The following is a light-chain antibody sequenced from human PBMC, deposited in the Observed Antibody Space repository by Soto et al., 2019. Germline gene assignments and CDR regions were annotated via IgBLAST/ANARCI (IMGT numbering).Light chain of an antibody. V-gene: IGLV1-36*01. Sequence: QAVVTQPPSVSEAPRQRVTISCSGSSSNIGNNAVNWYQQLPGKAPKLLMFYDNLLPSGVSDRFSGSKSGTSASLAISGLQSEDEAGYYCAAWDDSLNGYVFGTGTKLTVL. CDR1: SSNIGNNA. CDR3: AAWDDSLNGYV. J-gene: IGLJ1*01. CDR2: YDN.